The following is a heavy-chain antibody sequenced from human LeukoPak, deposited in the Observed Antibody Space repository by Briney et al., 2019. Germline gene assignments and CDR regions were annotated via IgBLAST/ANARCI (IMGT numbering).Heavy chain of an antibody. D-gene: IGHD3-16*01. Sequence: QTGGSLRLSCAASGFTLTSTGMHWVRQAPDKGLEWVAFMHYDGRNILYADSVKGRFSISTDNSKNMVYLQMSSLRAEDTAVYYCAKVTMGDVWFDPWGQRTLVTVSS. CDR1: GFTLTSTG. J-gene: IGHJ5*02. V-gene: IGHV3-30*02. CDR2: MHYDGRNI. CDR3: AKVTMGDVWFDP.